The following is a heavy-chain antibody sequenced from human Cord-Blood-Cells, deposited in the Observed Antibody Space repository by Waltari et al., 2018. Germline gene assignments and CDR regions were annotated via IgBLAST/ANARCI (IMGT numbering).Heavy chain of an antibody. CDR1: GGSLTGYY. J-gene: IGHJ3*02. CDR3: ARVTRYSSSYDAFDI. D-gene: IGHD6-6*01. V-gene: IGHV4-34*01. CDR2: INHSGRT. Sequence: QVQLQQWGAGLLKPSETLSLTCAVYGGSLTGYYWSWIRQPTGKGLEWIGEINHSGRTNYNPSLKSRVTISVDTSKNQFSLKLSSVTAADTAVYYCARVTRYSSSYDAFDIWGQGTMVTVSS.